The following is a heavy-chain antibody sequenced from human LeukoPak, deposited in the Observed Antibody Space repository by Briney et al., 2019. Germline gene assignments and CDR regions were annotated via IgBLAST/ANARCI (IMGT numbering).Heavy chain of an antibody. Sequence: LRLSCAASGFTFSDYYMSWIRQHPGKGLEWIGYIYNSGSTYYNPSLKSRVTISVDTSKNQFSLKLSSVTAADTAVYYCARTDRSSGFDYWGQGTLVTVSS. CDR3: ARTDRSSGFDY. V-gene: IGHV4-31*02. J-gene: IGHJ4*02. CDR2: IYNSGST. CDR1: GFTFSDYY.